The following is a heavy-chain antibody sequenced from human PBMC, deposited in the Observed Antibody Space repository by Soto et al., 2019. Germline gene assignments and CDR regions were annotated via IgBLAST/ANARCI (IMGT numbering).Heavy chain of an antibody. CDR1: GDSISNYY. J-gene: IGHJ5*02. CDR2: VYYSGTT. V-gene: IGHV4-59*01. CDR3: ARVGCISCFNNWFDP. D-gene: IGHD2-8*01. Sequence: PSETLSLTCTVSGDSISNYYWSWIRQPPGKGLEWIGHVYYSGTTNYNPSLKSRVTMSVDTTKNQFSLKLSSVTAADTAVYYCARVGCISCFNNWFDPWGQGALVTVSS.